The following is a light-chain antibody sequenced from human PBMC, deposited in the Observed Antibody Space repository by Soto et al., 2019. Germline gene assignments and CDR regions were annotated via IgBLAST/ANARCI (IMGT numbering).Light chain of an antibody. CDR1: QSLVNSDGNTY. J-gene: IGKJ1*01. V-gene: IGKV2-30*01. Sequence: DVVMTQSPLSLPVTLGQPASISCRSSQSLVNSDGNTYLNWFQQRPGQSPRRLIYKVSNRDSGVPDRFSGSGSGTDFTLKIIRVEAEDVGVYYCMQGTHWPPTFGQGTKVEIK. CDR2: KVS. CDR3: MQGTHWPPT.